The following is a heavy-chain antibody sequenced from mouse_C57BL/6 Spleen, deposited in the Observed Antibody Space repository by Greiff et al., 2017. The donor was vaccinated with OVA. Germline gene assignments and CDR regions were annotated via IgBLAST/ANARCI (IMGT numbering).Heavy chain of an antibody. CDR3: ARRTWYFDV. CDR2: ISNLAYSI. J-gene: IGHJ1*03. Sequence: EVKLMESGGGLVQPGGSLKLSCAASGFTFSDYGMAWVRQAPRKGPEWVAFISNLAYSIYYADTVTGRFTISRENAKNTLYLEMSSLRSEDTAMYYCARRTWYFDVWGTGTTGTVSS. CDR1: GFTFSDYG. V-gene: IGHV5-15*04.